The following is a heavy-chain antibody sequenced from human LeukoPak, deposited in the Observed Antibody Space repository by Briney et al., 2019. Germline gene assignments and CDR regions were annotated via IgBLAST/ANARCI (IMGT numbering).Heavy chain of an antibody. CDR3: ARDLTPPDAVAGALDP. CDR2: ISAYNGNT. J-gene: IGHJ5*02. CDR1: GYTFISYG. Sequence: ASVKVSCKASGYTFISYGISWVRQAPGQGLEWMGWISAYNGNTNYAQKLQGRVTMTTDTSTSTAYMELRSLRSDDTAVYYCARDLTPPDAVAGALDPWGQGTLVTVSS. D-gene: IGHD6-19*01. V-gene: IGHV1-18*01.